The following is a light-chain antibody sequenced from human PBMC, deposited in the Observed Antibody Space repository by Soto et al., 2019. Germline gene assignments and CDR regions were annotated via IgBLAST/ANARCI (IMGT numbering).Light chain of an antibody. Sequence: QSALTQPASVSGSPGQSITISCTGTSNDIGGSNYVSWYQQHPGKAPKLMIYDVSNRPSGISNRFSGSKSGNTASLTISGLQAEDEADYYCSSYTSSYTVLFGGGTKLTVL. CDR3: SSYTSSYTVL. CDR1: SNDIGGSNY. CDR2: DVS. J-gene: IGLJ2*01. V-gene: IGLV2-14*03.